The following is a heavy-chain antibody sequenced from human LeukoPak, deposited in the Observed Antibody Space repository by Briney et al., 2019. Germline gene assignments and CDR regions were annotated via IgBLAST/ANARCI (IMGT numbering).Heavy chain of an antibody. V-gene: IGHV1-46*01. CDR1: GYTFTIYY. CDR3: AKGSGYNWVDAFDI. D-gene: IGHD5-12*01. J-gene: IGHJ3*02. Sequence: SVNASCKASGYTFTIYYMHWVRQAPEQGREWMGIINPIVASTSYAQTFQGTITMNRDPSTTTVYMELSSLRSEATALYYCAKGSGYNWVDAFDIWGQGTMATVSS. CDR2: INPIVAST.